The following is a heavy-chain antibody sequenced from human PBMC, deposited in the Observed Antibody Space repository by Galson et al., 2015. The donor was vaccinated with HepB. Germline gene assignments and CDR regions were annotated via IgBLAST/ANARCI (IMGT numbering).Heavy chain of an antibody. V-gene: IGHV3-73*01. CDR2: IRSKANSYAT. CDR1: GFTFSGSA. CDR3: TRWGGVVVVPAAPYGGYYYMDV. J-gene: IGHJ6*03. D-gene: IGHD2-2*01. Sequence: SLRLSCAASGFTFSGSAMHWVRQASGKGLEWVGRIRSKANSYATAYAASVKGRFTISSDDSKNTAYLQMNSLKTEDTAVYYCTRWGGVVVVPAAPYGGYYYMDVWGKGTTVTVSS.